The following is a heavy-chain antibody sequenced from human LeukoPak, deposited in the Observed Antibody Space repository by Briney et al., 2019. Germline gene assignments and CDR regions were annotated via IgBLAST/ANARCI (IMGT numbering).Heavy chain of an antibody. J-gene: IGHJ6*02. CDR3: AREAAGYSSSWSFSGYYYGMDV. D-gene: IGHD6-13*01. V-gene: IGHV1-2*02. CDR2: INPNSGGT. CDR1: GYTFTGYY. Sequence: GASVTVSCKASGYTFTGYYMHWVRQAPGQGLEWMGWINPNSGGTNYAQKFQGRVTMTRDTSISTAYMELSRLRSDDTAVYYCAREAAGYSSSWSFSGYYYGMDVWGQGTTVSVSS.